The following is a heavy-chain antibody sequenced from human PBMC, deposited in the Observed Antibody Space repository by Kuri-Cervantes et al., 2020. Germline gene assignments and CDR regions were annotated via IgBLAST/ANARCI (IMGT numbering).Heavy chain of an antibody. V-gene: IGHV4-39*07. D-gene: IGHD3-3*01. CDR1: GGSISSSSYY. J-gene: IGHJ3*01. CDR2: IYYSGST. Sequence: GSLRLSCTVSGGSISSSSYYWGWIRQPPGKGLEWIGSIYYSGSTYYNPSLKSRVTISVDTSKNQFSLKLSSVTAADTAVYYCASIGSEGILWGQGTMVTVSS. CDR3: ASIGSEGIL.